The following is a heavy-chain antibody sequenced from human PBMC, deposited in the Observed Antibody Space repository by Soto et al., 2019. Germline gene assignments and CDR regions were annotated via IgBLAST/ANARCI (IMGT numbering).Heavy chain of an antibody. V-gene: IGHV3-74*01. CDR1: GFTFSTYW. J-gene: IGHJ6*02. D-gene: IGHD5-18*01. CDR2: INSDGSST. Sequence: EVQLVESGGGLVQPGGSLRLSCAASGFTFSTYWIHWVRQAPGKGLVWVSRINSDGSSTNYADSVKGRFTISRDNAKNTLFLQMNSLRAEDTAVYYCARDRWGGGRDTDVWGQGTTVTVSS. CDR3: ARDRWGGGRDTDV.